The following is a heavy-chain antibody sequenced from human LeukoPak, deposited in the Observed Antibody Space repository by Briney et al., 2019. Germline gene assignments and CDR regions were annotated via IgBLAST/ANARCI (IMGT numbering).Heavy chain of an antibody. Sequence: PGESLRLSCAASGFTFSSYAMTWLRQPPGMGLEWVSVTYGSGGSTYYGDSVKGRLTISRDNSKNKLYQQMNSLRAEGTAVDCCAKDQRRGYCNSASCYIDFWGQGTLVTVSS. D-gene: IGHD2-2*02. J-gene: IGHJ4*02. V-gene: IGHV3-23*01. CDR1: GFTFSSYA. CDR2: TYGSGGST. CDR3: AKDQRRGYCNSASCYIDF.